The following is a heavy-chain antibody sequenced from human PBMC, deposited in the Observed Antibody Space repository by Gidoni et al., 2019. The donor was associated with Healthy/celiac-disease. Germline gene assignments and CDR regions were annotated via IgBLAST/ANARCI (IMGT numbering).Heavy chain of an antibody. Sequence: GYYWSWIRQHPGKGLEWIGYIYYSGSTYYNPSLKSRVTISVDTSKNQFSLKLSSVTAADTAVYYCARDPPHCSSTSCYKGGFDYWGQGTLVTVSS. CDR3: ARDPPHCSSTSCYKGGFDY. CDR1: GYY. J-gene: IGHJ4*02. V-gene: IGHV4-31*02. CDR2: IYYSGST. D-gene: IGHD2-2*02.